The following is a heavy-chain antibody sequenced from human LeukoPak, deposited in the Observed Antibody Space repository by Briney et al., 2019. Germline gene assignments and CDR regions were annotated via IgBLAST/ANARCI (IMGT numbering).Heavy chain of an antibody. V-gene: IGHV4-39*01. CDR2: IYYSGST. J-gene: IGHJ4*02. Sequence: PSETLSLTCTVSGGSISSSSYYWGWIRQPPGKGLEWIGSIYYSGSTYYNPSLKSRVTISVDTSKNQVSLKLSSVTAADTAVYYCARHFVYDSSGYSFDYWGQGTLVTVSS. CDR3: ARHFVYDSSGYSFDY. D-gene: IGHD3-22*01. CDR1: GGSISSSSYY.